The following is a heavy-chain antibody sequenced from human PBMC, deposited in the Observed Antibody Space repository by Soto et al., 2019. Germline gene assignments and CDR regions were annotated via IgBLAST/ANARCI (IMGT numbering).Heavy chain of an antibody. Sequence: GESLIISCKCPGYIFPNNWIPLVLDMPGKSLGWMVRIELNDSYTSYTPSFPAHITFSANKSNNTAYLQWSSLRASATAMYYCERHGGSNYVSSGYHYALDYWGQGTPVTVSS. V-gene: IGHV5-10-1*01. CDR1: GYIFPNNW. CDR2: IELNDSYT. J-gene: IGHJ4*02. D-gene: IGHD3-22*01. CDR3: ERHGGSNYVSSGYHYALDY.